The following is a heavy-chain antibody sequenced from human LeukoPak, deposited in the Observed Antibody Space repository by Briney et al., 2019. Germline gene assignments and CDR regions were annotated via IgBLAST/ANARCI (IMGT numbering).Heavy chain of an antibody. V-gene: IGHV4-4*09. D-gene: IGHD6-13*01. Sequence: SETLSLTCTVSGGSISSYYWSWIRQPPGKGLEWIGYIYTSGSTNYNPSLKSRATISVDTSKNQFSLKLSSVTAADTAVYYCARHSSRVNWFDPWGQGTLVTVSS. CDR2: IYTSGST. CDR1: GGSISSYY. J-gene: IGHJ5*02. CDR3: ARHSSRVNWFDP.